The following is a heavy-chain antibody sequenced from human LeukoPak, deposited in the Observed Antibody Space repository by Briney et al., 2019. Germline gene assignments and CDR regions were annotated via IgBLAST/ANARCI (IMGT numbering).Heavy chain of an antibody. J-gene: IGHJ6*02. CDR2: ISGSSSYI. CDR3: ARDHGSGSLGDYYYGMDV. D-gene: IGHD3-10*01. CDR1: GFTFSSYS. V-gene: IGHV3-21*01. Sequence: TGGSLRLSCAASGFTFSSYSMNWVRQAPGKGLEWVSSISGSSSYIYYADSVKGRFTISRDNAKNSLYLQMNSLGAEDTAVYYCARDHGSGSLGDYYYGMDVWGQGTTVTVSS.